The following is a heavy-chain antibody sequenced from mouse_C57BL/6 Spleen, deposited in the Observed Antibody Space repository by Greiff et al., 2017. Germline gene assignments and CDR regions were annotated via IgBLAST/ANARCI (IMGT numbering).Heavy chain of an antibody. CDR1: GYTFTSYW. Sequence: VQLQQPGAELVLPGASVKLSCKASGYTFTSYWMHWVKQRPGQGLEWIGEIDPSDSYTNYNQKFKGKSTLTVDKSSSTAYMQLSSLTSEDSAVYYCARGGLRRDWYFDVWGTGTTVTVSS. J-gene: IGHJ1*03. CDR3: ARGGLRRDWYFDV. CDR2: IDPSDSYT. V-gene: IGHV1-69*01. D-gene: IGHD2-4*01.